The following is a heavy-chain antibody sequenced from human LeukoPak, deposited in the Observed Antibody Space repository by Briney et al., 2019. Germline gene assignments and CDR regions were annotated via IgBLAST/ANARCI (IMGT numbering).Heavy chain of an antibody. V-gene: IGHV4-38-2*02. J-gene: IGHJ5*02. Sequence: SETLSLTCTVSGYSITSGYYWGWIRQPPEKGLEWIGCIFHSVIPYYNPSPKSRVTISPATPTNPLSLKRSSVTAADTAVYYCARELTVVITHWFDPWGQGTLVTVSA. D-gene: IGHD3-22*01. CDR2: IFHSVIP. CDR3: ARELTVVITHWFDP. CDR1: GYSITSGYY.